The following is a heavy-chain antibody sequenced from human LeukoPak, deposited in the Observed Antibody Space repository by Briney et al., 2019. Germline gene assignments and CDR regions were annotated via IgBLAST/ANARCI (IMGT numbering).Heavy chain of an antibody. V-gene: IGHV4-39*01. J-gene: IGHJ6*03. CDR3: ARVLVPAASYYYYYMDV. D-gene: IGHD2-2*01. Sequence: PSETLSLTCTVSGGSISSSSYYWGWIRQPPGKGLEWIGSIYYSGSTYYNPSLKSRVTISVDTSKNQFSLKLSSVTAADTAVYYCARVLVPAASYYYYYMDVWGKGTTVTVSS. CDR2: IYYSGST. CDR1: GGSISSSSYY.